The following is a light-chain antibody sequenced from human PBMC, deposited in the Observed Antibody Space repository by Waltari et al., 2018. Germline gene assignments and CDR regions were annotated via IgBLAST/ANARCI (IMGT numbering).Light chain of an antibody. V-gene: IGKV3-20*01. CDR1: QSVSRS. J-gene: IGKJ1*01. Sequence: EIVLTQSPGTLSLSPGERATLSCRASQSVSRSLAWYQQKPGQAPRLLIYDASSRAPGLPDRFSGSGSGTDFSLTISRLEPEDFAVYYCQKYVSLPATFGQGTKVEIK. CDR2: DAS. CDR3: QKYVSLPAT.